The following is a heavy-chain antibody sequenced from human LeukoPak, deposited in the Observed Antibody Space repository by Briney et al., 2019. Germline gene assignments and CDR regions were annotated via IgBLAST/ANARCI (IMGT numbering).Heavy chain of an antibody. CDR3: ARGRGAARLYYYYYMDV. CDR1: GYTLTELS. V-gene: IGHV1-24*01. D-gene: IGHD6-6*01. J-gene: IGHJ6*03. CDR2: FDPEDGET. Sequence: GASVKVSCKVSGYTLTELSMHWVRQAPGKGLEWMGGFDPEDGETIYAQKFQGRVTMTRNTSISTAYMELSSLRSEDTAVYYCARGRGAARLYYYYYMDVWGKGTTVTVS.